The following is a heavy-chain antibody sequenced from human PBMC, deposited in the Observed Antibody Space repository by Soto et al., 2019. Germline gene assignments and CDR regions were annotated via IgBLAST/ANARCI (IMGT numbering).Heavy chain of an antibody. J-gene: IGHJ4*02. CDR2: ISTHNGNT. D-gene: IGHD1-1*01. V-gene: IGHV1-18*01. CDR1: GYTFTSHG. CDR3: ARGRYGDY. Sequence: QVHLVQSGAEVKKPGASVKASCKASGYTFTSHGITWQRQAPGQGLEWMGWISTHNGNTDDAQKLQGRVIVTRDTSTSTANMELRSLRSEDTAVYYCARGRYGDYWGQGALVTVSS.